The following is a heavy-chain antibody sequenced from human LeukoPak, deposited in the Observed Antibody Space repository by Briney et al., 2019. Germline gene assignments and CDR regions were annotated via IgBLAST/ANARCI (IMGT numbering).Heavy chain of an antibody. CDR2: INPNSGGT. D-gene: IGHD3-22*01. CDR1: GYTFTGYY. CDR3: ASYDSFYGAFDI. J-gene: IGHJ3*02. Sequence: VASVKVSCKASGYTFTGYYMLWVRQAPGQGLEWMGWINPNSGGTNYAQKLQGRVTMTRDTSNSTAYMELSRLRSDDTAVYYCASYDSFYGAFDIWGQGTMVTVSS. V-gene: IGHV1-2*02.